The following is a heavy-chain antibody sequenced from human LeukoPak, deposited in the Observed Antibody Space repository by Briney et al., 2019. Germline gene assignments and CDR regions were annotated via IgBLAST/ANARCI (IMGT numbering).Heavy chain of an antibody. CDR2: INVDGSVT. J-gene: IGHJ6*02. CDR1: GFSFNGYW. CDR3: TRDYNHGMDV. V-gene: IGHV3-74*01. Sequence: SGGSLRLSCAASGFSFNGYWMHWVRLVPGKGPMWVSRINVDGSVTRYVDSVKGRFTISRDNARNTLYLQMNSLGVEDTAVYYCTRDYNHGMDVWGQGTTVTVSS.